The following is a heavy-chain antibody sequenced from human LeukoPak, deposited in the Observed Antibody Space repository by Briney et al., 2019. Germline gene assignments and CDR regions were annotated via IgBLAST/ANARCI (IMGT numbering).Heavy chain of an antibody. CDR1: GFTFSSYS. CDR3: ARARIAAAGTPDYFDY. Sequence: GGSLRLSCAASGFTFSSYSMNWVRQAPGKGLEWVSSISSSSSYIYYADSVKGRFTISRDNAKNSLYLQMNSLRAEDTAVYYCARARIAAAGTPDYFDYWGQETLVTVSS. J-gene: IGHJ4*02. CDR2: ISSSSSYI. V-gene: IGHV3-21*01. D-gene: IGHD6-13*01.